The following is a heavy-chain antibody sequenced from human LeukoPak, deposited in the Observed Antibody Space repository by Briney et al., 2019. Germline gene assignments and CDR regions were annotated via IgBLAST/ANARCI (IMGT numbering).Heavy chain of an antibody. D-gene: IGHD2-2*01. CDR2: IKSKTDGGTT. CDR3: TTGWVVPAALDAFDI. J-gene: IGHJ3*02. Sequence: KPGGSLRLSCAASGFTFSNAWMSWVRQAPGKGLEWVGRIKSKTDGGTTDYAAPVKGRFTTSRDDSKNTLYLQMNSLKTEDTAVYYCTTGWVVPAALDAFDIWGQGTMVTVSS. V-gene: IGHV3-15*01. CDR1: GFTFSNAW.